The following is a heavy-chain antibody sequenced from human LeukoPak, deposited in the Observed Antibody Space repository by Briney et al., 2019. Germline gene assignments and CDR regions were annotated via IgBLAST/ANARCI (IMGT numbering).Heavy chain of an antibody. Sequence: SETLSLTCTVSGGSISSYYWSWIRQPPGKGLQWCGYIYYSGSTNYNPSLKSRVTISVDTSKNQFSLKLSSVTAADTGVYYCARDSPLYCSSTSCYTVYAFDIWGQGTMVTVSS. CDR3: ARDSPLYCSSTSCYTVYAFDI. V-gene: IGHV4-59*01. D-gene: IGHD2-2*02. J-gene: IGHJ3*02. CDR2: IYYSGST. CDR1: GGSISSYY.